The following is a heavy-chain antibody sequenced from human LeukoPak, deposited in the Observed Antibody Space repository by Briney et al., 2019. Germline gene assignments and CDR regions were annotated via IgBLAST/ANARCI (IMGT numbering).Heavy chain of an antibody. CDR2: VNPDSGGT. V-gene: IGHV1-2*02. CDR1: GYTFTHYR. D-gene: IGHD1-1*01. J-gene: IGHJ4*02. CDR3: ARENGYSDY. Sequence: GASVKVSCKASGYTFTHYRLHWVRQAHGQGLEWMGWVNPDSGGTNYQQNFQGRVTMTRDTSISTVYMELSRLRSDDTAVYYCARENGYSDYWGQGTLVTVSS.